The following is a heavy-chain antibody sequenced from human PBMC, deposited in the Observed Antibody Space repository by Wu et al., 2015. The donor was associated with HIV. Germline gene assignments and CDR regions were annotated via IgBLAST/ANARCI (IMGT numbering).Heavy chain of an antibody. D-gene: IGHD2-2*02. CDR3: ARQDNVVVPGAIQSAEHFHH. J-gene: IGHJ1*01. V-gene: IGHV1-18*01. CDR1: GYTFTSYD. Sequence: QVQLVQSGAEVKKPGASVKVSCKASGYTFTSYDISWVRQAPGQGLEWMGWISAYNGNTNYVQNLQDRVSMITDTSTNTVYMELRSLRSDDTAVYYCARQDNVVVPGAIQSAEHFHHWGQGTLVTVSS. CDR2: ISAYNGNT.